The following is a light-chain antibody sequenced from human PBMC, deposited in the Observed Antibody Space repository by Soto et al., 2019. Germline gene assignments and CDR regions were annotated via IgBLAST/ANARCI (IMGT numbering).Light chain of an antibody. CDR3: QSYDSSLSGSV. CDR1: SSNIGAGYD. J-gene: IGLJ2*01. V-gene: IGLV1-40*01. CDR2: GNS. Sequence: QAVVTQPPSVSGAPGQRVTISCTGSSSNIGAGYDVHWYQHLPGTAPKLLIYGNSNRPSGVPDRFSGSQSGTSASLAITGLQAEDEAEYYCQSYDSSLSGSVFGGGTKVTVL.